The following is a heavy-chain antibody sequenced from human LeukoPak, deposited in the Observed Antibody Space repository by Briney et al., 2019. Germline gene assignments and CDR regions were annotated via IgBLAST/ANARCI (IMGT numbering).Heavy chain of an antibody. J-gene: IGHJ4*02. CDR1: GYTFTGYY. D-gene: IGHD2-2*01. CDR3: ARSRGPAASLFDY. CDR2: INPNSGDT. Sequence: ASVKVSCKASGYTFTGYYIHWVRQAPGQGLEWMGRINPNSGDTNYAQKFQGRVTMTRDTSISTAYMELSRLRSDDTAVYYCARSRGPAASLFDYWGQGTLVTVSS. V-gene: IGHV1-2*06.